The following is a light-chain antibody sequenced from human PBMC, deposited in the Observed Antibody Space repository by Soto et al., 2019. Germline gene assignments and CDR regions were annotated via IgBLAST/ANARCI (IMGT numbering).Light chain of an antibody. V-gene: IGKV4-1*01. J-gene: IGKJ3*01. CDR2: WAS. CDR3: QQYYSTPPFT. CDR1: QSVLYSSNNKNY. Sequence: DIVMTQSPDSLAVSLGERATINCKSSQSVLYSSNNKNYLAWYQQKPGQPPKLLIYWASTRESGVPDRFSGRGSGTDFTLTISSLQAEDVAVYYCQQYYSTPPFTFGPGTKVDI.